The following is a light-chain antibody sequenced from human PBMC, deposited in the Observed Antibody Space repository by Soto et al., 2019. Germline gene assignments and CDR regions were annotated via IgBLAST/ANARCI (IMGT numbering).Light chain of an antibody. CDR1: SNDVGGYDY. CDR3: CSYAGTYSYV. CDR2: DVS. Sequence: SPMTDPRSMSVSHGHPGTITCTGTSNDVGGYDYVSWYQQHPGKAPKLIIYDVSKRPSGVPDRFSGSKSGNTASLTISGLHAEEEAEYYCCSYAGTYSYVFGTGTKVTVL. V-gene: IGLV2-11*01. J-gene: IGLJ1*01.